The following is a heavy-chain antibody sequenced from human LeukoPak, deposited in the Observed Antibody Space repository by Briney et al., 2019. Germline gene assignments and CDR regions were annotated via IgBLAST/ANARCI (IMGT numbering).Heavy chain of an antibody. CDR2: ISSSGGGT. V-gene: IGHV3-23*01. Sequence: GGSLRLSCAASGFTLSSYAMSWVRQAPGKGLEWVSAISSSGGGTYYADSVKGRFTISRDNSKNTLYLQMNSLGAEDTAVYYCAKPDVGVAAPSAWGQGTLVTVSS. CDR1: GFTLSSYA. CDR3: AKPDVGVAAPSA. J-gene: IGHJ5*02. D-gene: IGHD2-15*01.